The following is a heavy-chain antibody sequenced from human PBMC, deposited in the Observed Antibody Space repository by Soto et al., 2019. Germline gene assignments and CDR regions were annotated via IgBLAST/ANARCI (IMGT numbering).Heavy chain of an antibody. CDR2: IWYDGSNK. V-gene: IGHV3-33*01. CDR1: GFTFSSYG. J-gene: IGHJ4*02. Sequence: QVQLVESGGGVVQPGRSLRLSCAASGFTFSSYGMHWVRQAPGKGLEWVAVIWYDGSNKYYADSVKVRFTISRDNSKNTLYLQMNSLSAEDTAVYYCARVRGRQLVHFDYWGQGTMVTVSS. CDR3: ARVRGRQLVHFDY. D-gene: IGHD6-6*01.